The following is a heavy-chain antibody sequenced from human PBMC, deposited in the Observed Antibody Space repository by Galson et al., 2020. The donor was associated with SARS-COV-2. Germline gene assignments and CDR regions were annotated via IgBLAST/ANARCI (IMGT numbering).Heavy chain of an antibody. J-gene: IGHJ4*02. CDR3: AKGLRYLEWLFHYCGW. Sequence: GGSLRLSCAGSGFSFSSYAMSWVRQAPGKGLEWVSVISAPGGSTYYADSVKGRFTVSRDHAENTVYLHMNSLRAEDTAVYYCAKGLRYLEWLFHYCGWWCQGTLVTVSS. CDR1: GFSFSSYA. V-gene: IGHV3-23*01. CDR2: ISAPGGST. D-gene: IGHD3-3*01.